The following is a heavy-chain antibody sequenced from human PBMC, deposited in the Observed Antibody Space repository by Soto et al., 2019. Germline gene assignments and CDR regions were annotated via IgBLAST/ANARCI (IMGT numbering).Heavy chain of an antibody. D-gene: IGHD3-16*02. J-gene: IGHJ4*02. CDR2: INDSGGST. CDR1: GFRLSSYA. Sequence: GGSMRLSCAASGFRLSSYAMTWVRQAPGKGLEWVSTINDSGGSTYYADSVKGRFTISRDNSKNTLYLQVNSLRAEDAAVYYCARASRLGELSLYPSFDYWGQGTLVTVSS. CDR3: ARASRLGELSLYPSFDY. V-gene: IGHV3-23*01.